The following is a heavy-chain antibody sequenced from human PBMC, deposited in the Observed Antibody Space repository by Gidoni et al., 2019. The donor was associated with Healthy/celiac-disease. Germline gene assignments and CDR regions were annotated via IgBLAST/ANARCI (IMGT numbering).Heavy chain of an antibody. J-gene: IGHJ4*02. CDR1: GGSISSSSYY. V-gene: IGHV4-39*01. D-gene: IGHD6-13*01. Sequence: GGSISSSSYYWGWIRQPPGKGLEWIGSTYYSGSTYYNPSLKSRVTISVDTSKNQFSLKLSSVTAADTAVYYCARLPAREQQLAHWGQGTLVTVSS. CDR2: TYYSGST. CDR3: ARLPAREQQLAH.